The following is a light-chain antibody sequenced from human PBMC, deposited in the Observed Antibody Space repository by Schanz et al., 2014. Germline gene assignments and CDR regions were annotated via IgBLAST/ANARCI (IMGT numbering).Light chain of an antibody. CDR2: EAS. CDR1: QSVSSSY. Sequence: EIVLTQSPGTLSLSPGERATLSCRASQSVSSSYLAWYQQKPGQAPSLLIYEASYRATGIPARFSGSGSGTDFTRPISSLEPEDFAVYYCQQRSKWPATFGGGTKVEIK. V-gene: IGKV3D-20*02. CDR3: QQRSKWPAT. J-gene: IGKJ4*01.